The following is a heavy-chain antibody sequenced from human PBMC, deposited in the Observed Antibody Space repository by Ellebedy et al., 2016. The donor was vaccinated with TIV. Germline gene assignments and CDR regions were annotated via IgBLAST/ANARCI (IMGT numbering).Heavy chain of an antibody. V-gene: IGHV1-8*02. CDR3: VRYDYGSGGNWFDP. CDR2: LHPKTNNK. J-gene: IGHJ5*02. Sequence: AASVKVSCKASGYTFSDYDINWVRQATGQRLEWMGWLHPKTNNKAYAQKFQGRITLTRDTSISTAYMELSSLRSEDTALDYCVRYDYGSGGNWFDPWGQGTQVTVSS. CDR1: GYTFSDYD. D-gene: IGHD3-10*01.